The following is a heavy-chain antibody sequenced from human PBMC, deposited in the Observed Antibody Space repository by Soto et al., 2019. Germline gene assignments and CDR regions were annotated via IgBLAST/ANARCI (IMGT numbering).Heavy chain of an antibody. CDR2: ISGSGGSP. Sequence: HPGGSLRLSCAASGFTFSNYAMNWVRQAPGKGLEWVSTISGSGGSPYYADSVRGRFTISRDNSKNTLYLQMNSLRAGDTVVYYCARGPRGLYHHDYWGQGALVTVSS. J-gene: IGHJ4*02. CDR3: ARGPRGLYHHDY. D-gene: IGHD2-2*01. V-gene: IGHV3-23*01. CDR1: GFTFSNYA.